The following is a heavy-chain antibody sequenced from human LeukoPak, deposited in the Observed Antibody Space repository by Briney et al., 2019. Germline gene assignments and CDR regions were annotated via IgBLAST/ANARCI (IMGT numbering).Heavy chain of an antibody. CDR2: IIWNTGSV. Sequence: PGRSLRLSCAASGFTFDDYAMHWVRQAPGKGLEWVSGIIWNTGSVGYADSVKGRFTISRDNAKNSLYLQMNSLRAEDTALYYCAKLAEEKYYYYGMDVWGQGTTVTVSS. CDR1: GFTFDDYA. J-gene: IGHJ6*02. D-gene: IGHD2-15*01. V-gene: IGHV3-9*01. CDR3: AKLAEEKYYYYGMDV.